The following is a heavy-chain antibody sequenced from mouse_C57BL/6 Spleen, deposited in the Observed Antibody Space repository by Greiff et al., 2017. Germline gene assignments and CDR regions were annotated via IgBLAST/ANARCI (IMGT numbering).Heavy chain of an antibody. J-gene: IGHJ2*01. D-gene: IGHD1-1*01. CDR3: ARDRGSSYYFDY. V-gene: IGHV3-6*01. CDR1: GYSITSGYY. Sequence: VQLKESGPGLVKPSQSLSLTCSVTGYSITSGYYWNWIRQFPGNKLEWMGYISYDGSNNYNPSLKNRISITRDTSKNQFFLKLNSVTTEDTATYYCARDRGSSYYFDYWGQGTTLTVSS. CDR2: ISYDGSN.